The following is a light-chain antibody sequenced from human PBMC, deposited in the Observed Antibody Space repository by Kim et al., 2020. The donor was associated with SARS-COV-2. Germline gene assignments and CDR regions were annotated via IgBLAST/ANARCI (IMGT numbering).Light chain of an antibody. CDR2: YDS. Sequence: APGKTARITGGGNNLGGKSVRWYQQKPGQAPVLVIYYDSDRPSGIPERFSGSNSGNTATLTISRVEAGDEADYYCQVWDSSSDHPVFGGGTQLTVL. CDR3: QVWDSSSDHPV. CDR1: NLGGKS. V-gene: IGLV3-21*04. J-gene: IGLJ3*02.